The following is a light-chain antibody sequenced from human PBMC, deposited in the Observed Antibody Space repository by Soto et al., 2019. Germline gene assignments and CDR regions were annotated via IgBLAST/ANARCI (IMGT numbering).Light chain of an antibody. V-gene: IGKV1-5*03. Sequence: HMNQSTSTVCGCVGDKVTSAYRASQTISSWLAWYQQKPGKAPKLLIYKASTLKSGVPSRFSGSGSGTEFTLTISSLQPDDFATDYCQHYNSYSEAFGQGTKVDI. CDR3: QHYNSYSEA. CDR2: KAS. CDR1: QTISSW. J-gene: IGKJ1*01.